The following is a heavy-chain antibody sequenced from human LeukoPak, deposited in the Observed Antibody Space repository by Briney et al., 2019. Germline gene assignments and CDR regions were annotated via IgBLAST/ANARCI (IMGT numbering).Heavy chain of an antibody. Sequence: PSETLSLICAVSGGSINNGCYSWSWIRQPPGKGLEWIGYIYHSGSTYYNPSLKSRVTISVDRSKNQFSLKRGSVTAADTAVYYCTRLVAATGNFDYSGQRTLVTVSS. V-gene: IGHV4-30-2*01. CDR3: TRLVAATGNFDY. CDR2: IYHSGST. D-gene: IGHD6-13*01. J-gene: IGHJ4*02. CDR1: GGSINNGCYS.